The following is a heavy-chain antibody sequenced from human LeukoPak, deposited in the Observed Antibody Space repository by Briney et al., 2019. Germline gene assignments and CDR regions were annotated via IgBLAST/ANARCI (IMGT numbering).Heavy chain of an antibody. Sequence: SVKVSCKASGGTFSSYAISWVRQAPGQGLEWMGGIIPIFGAANYAQKFQGRVTITTDESTSTAYMELSSLRSEDTAVYYCARGGGSYVSWFDPWGQGTLVTVSS. D-gene: IGHD1-26*01. CDR2: IIPIFGAA. V-gene: IGHV1-69*05. CDR1: GGTFSSYA. J-gene: IGHJ5*02. CDR3: ARGGGSYVSWFDP.